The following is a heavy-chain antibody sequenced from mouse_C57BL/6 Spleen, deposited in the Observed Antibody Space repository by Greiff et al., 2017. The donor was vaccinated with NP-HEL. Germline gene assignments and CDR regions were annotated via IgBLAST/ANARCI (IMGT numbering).Heavy chain of an antibody. CDR3: ASHYGSSYVNWYFDV. D-gene: IGHD1-1*01. Sequence: QVHVKQPGAELVMPGASVKLSCKASGYTFTSYWMHWVKQRPGQGLEWIGEIDPSDSYTNYNQKFKGKSTLTVDKSSSTAYMQLSSLTSEDSAVYYCASHYGSSYVNWYFDVWGTGTTVTVSS. CDR2: IDPSDSYT. V-gene: IGHV1-69*01. CDR1: GYTFTSYW. J-gene: IGHJ1*03.